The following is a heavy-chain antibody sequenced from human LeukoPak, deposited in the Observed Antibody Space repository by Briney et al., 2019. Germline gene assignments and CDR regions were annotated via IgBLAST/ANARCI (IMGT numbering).Heavy chain of an antibody. D-gene: IGHD6-13*01. J-gene: IGHJ6*02. CDR2: IWYDGSNK. V-gene: IGHV3-33*01. Sequence: TGGSLRLSCAASGFTFSSHGMHWVRQTPGKGLEWVAVIWYDGSNKYYADSVKGRFTISRDNSKNTLYLQMNSLRAEDTAVYNCARQGSSYYYGLDVWGQGTTVTVSS. CDR3: ARQGSSYYYGLDV. CDR1: GFTFSSHG.